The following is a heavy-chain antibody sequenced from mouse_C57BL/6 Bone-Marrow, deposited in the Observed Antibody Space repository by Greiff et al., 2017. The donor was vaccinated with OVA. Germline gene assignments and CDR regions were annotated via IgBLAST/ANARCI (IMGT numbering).Heavy chain of an antibody. J-gene: IGHJ3*01. V-gene: IGHV14-4*01. D-gene: IGHD1-1*01. CDR2: IDPENGDT. CDR3: TYYGSSPGWFAD. Sequence: EVQLQQSGAELVRPGASVKLSCTASGFNIKDDYMHWVKQRPEQGLEWIGWIDPENGDTEYASKFQGKATITADTSSNTAYLQLSSLTSEDTAVYYCTYYGSSPGWFADWGQGTLVTVSA. CDR1: GFNIKDDY.